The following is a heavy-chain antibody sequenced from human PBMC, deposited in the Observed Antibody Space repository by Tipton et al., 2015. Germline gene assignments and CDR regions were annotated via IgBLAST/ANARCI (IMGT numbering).Heavy chain of an antibody. D-gene: IGHD3-22*01. Sequence: LRLSCSVSGGSVSSNNYFWSWIRQPPGKGLEWIGYIFYSGSTSYNPSLKSRVIISIDTSKNQFSLKLRSVTAADTAVYYCARGGAGYYYDSVGYLSWGQGTLVTVSS. CDR2: IFYSGST. J-gene: IGHJ5*02. CDR1: GGSVSSNNYF. CDR3: ARGGAGYYYDSVGYLS. V-gene: IGHV4-61*01.